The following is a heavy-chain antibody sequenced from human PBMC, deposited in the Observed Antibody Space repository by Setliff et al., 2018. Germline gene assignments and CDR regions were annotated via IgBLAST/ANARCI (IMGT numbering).Heavy chain of an antibody. CDR1: GYTFTSYG. D-gene: IGHD6-6*01. CDR2: INAANGNT. CDR3: AREGVDSRSSTDYRYYMDV. V-gene: IGHV1-3*01. J-gene: IGHJ6*03. Sequence: ASVKVSCKASGYTFTSYGVHWVRQAPGQRLEWMGWINAANGNTKYSQKFQGRVTITRDTSASTVYMELSSLRSDDTAVYYCAREGVDSRSSTDYRYYMDVWGKGTTVTVSS.